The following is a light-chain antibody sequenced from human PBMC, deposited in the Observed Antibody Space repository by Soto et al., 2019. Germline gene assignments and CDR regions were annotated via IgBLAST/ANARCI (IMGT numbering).Light chain of an antibody. CDR3: QQSYSIPYT. J-gene: IGKJ2*01. CDR1: QSIDTV. Sequence: DGQMTQYPSSLSASVGDRDTITCLPSQSIDTVLNCYQQKPGRTPKLLISAATTLHTGVPSRFSGSGSGTHFTLSISSLQPEDSATYFCQQSYSIPYTFALGTKLEIK. V-gene: IGKV1-39*01. CDR2: AAT.